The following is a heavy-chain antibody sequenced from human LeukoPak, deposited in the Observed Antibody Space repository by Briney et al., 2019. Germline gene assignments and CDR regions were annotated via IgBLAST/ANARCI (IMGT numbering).Heavy chain of an antibody. Sequence: ASVKVSCKASGYTFTGYYMHWVRQAPGQGLEWMGWINPNSGGTNYAQKFQGRVTMTRDTSISTAYMELSRLRFDDTAVYDCAPGTYTTLLIDYWGQGTLVTVSS. J-gene: IGHJ4*02. CDR1: GYTFTGYY. D-gene: IGHD1-7*01. V-gene: IGHV1-2*02. CDR3: APGTYTTLLIDY. CDR2: INPNSGGT.